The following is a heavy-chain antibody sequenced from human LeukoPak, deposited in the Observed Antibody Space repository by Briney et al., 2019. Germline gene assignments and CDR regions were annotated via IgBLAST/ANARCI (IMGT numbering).Heavy chain of an antibody. CDR2: IYYTGTT. Sequence: SETLSLTCTVSGGSISSYYWSWIRQPPGKGLEWLGYIYYTGTTNYNPSLKTRVTMSVDTPKNHFSLKLSSVTTADTAVYFCARGLPSYSSGWDAFDIWGQGTIVTVSS. V-gene: IGHV4-59*01. J-gene: IGHJ3*02. CDR1: GGSISSYY. D-gene: IGHD6-19*01. CDR3: ARGLPSYSSGWDAFDI.